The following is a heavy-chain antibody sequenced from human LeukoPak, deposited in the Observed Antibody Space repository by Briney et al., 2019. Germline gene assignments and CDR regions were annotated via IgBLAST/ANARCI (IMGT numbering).Heavy chain of an antibody. CDR1: GGSFSGYY. D-gene: IGHD3-10*01. V-gene: IGHV4-34*01. Sequence: SETLSLTCAVYGGSFSGYYWSWIRQPPGKGLEWIGEINHSGSTNYNPSLKSRVTISVDTSKNQFSLKLSSVTAADTAVYYCARDIIRGIIDYWGQGTLVTVSS. J-gene: IGHJ4*02. CDR3: ARDIIRGIIDY. CDR2: INHSGST.